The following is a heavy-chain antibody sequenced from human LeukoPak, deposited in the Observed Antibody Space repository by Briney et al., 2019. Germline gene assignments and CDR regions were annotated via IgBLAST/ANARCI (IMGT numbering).Heavy chain of an antibody. CDR3: ARDYSEYSSGWIHDY. J-gene: IGHJ4*02. V-gene: IGHV3-7*01. Sequence: GGSLRLSCAASGFTFSSYWMSWVRQAPGKGLEWVANIKQDGSEKYYVDSVKGRFTISRDNAKNSLYLQMNSLRAEDTAVYYCARDYSEYSSGWIHDYWGQGTLVTVSS. CDR1: GFTFSSYW. CDR2: IKQDGSEK. D-gene: IGHD6-19*01.